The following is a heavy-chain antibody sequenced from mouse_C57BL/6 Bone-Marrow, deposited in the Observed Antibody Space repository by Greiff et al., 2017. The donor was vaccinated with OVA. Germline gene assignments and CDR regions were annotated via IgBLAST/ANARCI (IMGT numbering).Heavy chain of an antibody. Sequence: QVQLKESGPGLVQPSQSLSITCTVSGFSLTSSGVHWVRQSPGTGLAWLGVLWIVGSPDYHAAFMSRLSITKDNSKSQVFFKMNSLQADDTAIYYCAKREGYSNYVYWYLDVWGTGTTVTVSS. CDR1: GFSLTSSG. V-gene: IGHV2-5*01. CDR2: LWIVGSP. D-gene: IGHD2-5*01. J-gene: IGHJ1*03. CDR3: AKREGYSNYVYWYLDV.